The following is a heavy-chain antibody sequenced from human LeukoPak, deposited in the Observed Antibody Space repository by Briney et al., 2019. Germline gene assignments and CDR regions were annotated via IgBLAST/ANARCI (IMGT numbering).Heavy chain of an antibody. CDR2: IKQDGSEK. V-gene: IGHV3-7*01. J-gene: IGHJ4*02. CDR3: ARDDRRGSSNDY. Sequence: PGGSLRLSCAASGFTFSSYWMSWVRQSPGKGLEWVANIKQDGSEKYYVDSVEGRFTISRDNAKNSLYLQMNSLRAEDTAVYYCARDDRRGSSNDYWGQGTLVTVSS. CDR1: GFTFSSYW. D-gene: IGHD6-6*01.